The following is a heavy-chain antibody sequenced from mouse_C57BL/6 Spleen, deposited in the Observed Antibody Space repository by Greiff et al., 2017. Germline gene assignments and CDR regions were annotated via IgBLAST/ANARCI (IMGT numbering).Heavy chain of an antibody. CDR2: IHPNSGST. V-gene: IGHV1-64*01. Sequence: QVQLQQPGAELVKPGASVKLSCKASGYTFTSYWMHWVKQRPGQGLEWIGMIHPNSGSTNYNEKFKSKATLTVDKSSSTAYMQLSSLTSEDSAVYYCARSGTEGYFGYWGQGTTLTVSS. CDR1: GYTFTSYW. CDR3: ARSGTEGYFGY. J-gene: IGHJ2*01. D-gene: IGHD3-1*01.